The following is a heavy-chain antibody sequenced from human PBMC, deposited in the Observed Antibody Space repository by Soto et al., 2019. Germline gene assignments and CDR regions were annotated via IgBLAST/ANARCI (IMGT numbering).Heavy chain of an antibody. J-gene: IGHJ4*02. D-gene: IGHD2-2*01. CDR2: SYYSGST. V-gene: IGHV4-31*03. CDR3: ARTRPPKSSTLTELFDH. CDR1: GGSISSGGYY. Sequence: QVQLQESGPGLVKPSQTLSLTCTVSGGSISSGGYYWSWIRQHPGKGLEWIGDSYYSGSTYYNPALNSRVTKSADPSTSQFPLKLHSVTAADTAVYYCARTRPPKSSTLTELFDHWGQGTLVTVSS.